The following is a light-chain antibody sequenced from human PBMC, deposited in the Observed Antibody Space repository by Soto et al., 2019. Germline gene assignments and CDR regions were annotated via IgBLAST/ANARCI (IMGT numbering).Light chain of an antibody. J-gene: IGLJ1*01. CDR2: DVS. Sequence: QSALTEPCSVSGSPGQSIAISCTGTSSDVGGYNYVSWYQQHPGKAPKLMIYDVSNRPSGVSNRFSGSKSGNTASLTISGLQAEDEADYYCCSYTTSSTYVFGTGTKVTVL. CDR1: SSDVGGYNY. V-gene: IGLV2-14*03. CDR3: CSYTTSSTYV.